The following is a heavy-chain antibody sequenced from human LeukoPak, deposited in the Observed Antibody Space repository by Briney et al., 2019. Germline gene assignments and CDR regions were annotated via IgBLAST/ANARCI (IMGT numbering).Heavy chain of an antibody. V-gene: IGHV4-59*01. CDR2: IYYTGST. J-gene: IGHJ5*01. CDR3: ARVVVAAGSNWFDS. D-gene: IGHD2-15*01. CDR1: GGSITSYY. Sequence: SETLSLTCTVSGGSITSYYWSWIRQPPGKGLEWIGYIYYTGSTNYNPSLKSRVTITVDTSKNQLSLNLRYVSAADTAVYYCARVVVAAGSNWFDSWGQATLVTVSS.